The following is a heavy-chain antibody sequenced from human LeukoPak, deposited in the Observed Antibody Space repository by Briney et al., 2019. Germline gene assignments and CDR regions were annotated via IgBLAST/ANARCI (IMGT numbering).Heavy chain of an antibody. CDR2: IYYSGST. D-gene: IGHD3-22*01. CDR1: GGSISSGGYY. CDR3: ARDLVEDYYDSSGPYYFDY. J-gene: IGHJ4*02. V-gene: IGHV4-31*03. Sequence: PSETLSLTCTVSGGSISSGGYYWSWIRQHPGKGLEWIGYIYYSGSTYYNPSLKSRVTISVDTSKNQFSLKLSSVTAADTAVYYCARDLVEDYYDSSGPYYFDYWGQGTLVTVSS.